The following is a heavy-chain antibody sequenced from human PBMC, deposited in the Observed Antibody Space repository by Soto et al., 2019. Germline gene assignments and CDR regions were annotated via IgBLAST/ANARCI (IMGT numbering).Heavy chain of an antibody. V-gene: IGHV3-30*18. D-gene: IGHD1-1*01. CDR2: ISYDGSNK. CDR1: GFTFSRYG. J-gene: IGHJ4*02. Sequence: GGSLRLSCAASGFTFSRYGMHWVRQAPGKGLEWVAVISYDGSNKYYADSVKGRFTISRDNSKNTLYLQMNSLRAEDTAVYYCAKARDSPGTSEIDYWGQGTLVTVSS. CDR3: AKARDSPGTSEIDY.